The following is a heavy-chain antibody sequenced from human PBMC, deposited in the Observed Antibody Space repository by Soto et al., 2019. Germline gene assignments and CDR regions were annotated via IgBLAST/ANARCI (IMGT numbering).Heavy chain of an antibody. CDR1: GGTCSSYA. J-gene: IGHJ3*02. V-gene: IGHV1-69*12. CDR2: IIPIFGTA. CDR3: AREGNNWNDARQLFAFDI. Sequence: QVQLVQSGAEVKKPGSSVKVSCKASGGTCSSYAISWVRQAPGQVLEWMGGIIPIFGTANYAQKFQGRVTITADESTSTAYMELSSLRSEDTAVYYCAREGNNWNDARQLFAFDIWGQGTMVTVSS. D-gene: IGHD1-1*01.